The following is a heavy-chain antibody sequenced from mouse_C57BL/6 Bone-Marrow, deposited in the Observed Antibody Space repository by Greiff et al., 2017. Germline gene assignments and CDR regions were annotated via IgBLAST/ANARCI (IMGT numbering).Heavy chain of an antibody. J-gene: IGHJ3*01. D-gene: IGHD1-1*01. CDR3: ARDGQYYYGSSPAWLAY. Sequence: EVQLVESGPSLVRPSQTLSLTCTVTGFSINSDCYWIWIRQFPGNKLEYIGYTFYSGITYYNPSLESRTYITRDTSKNQFSLKLSSVTTEDTATYYCARDGQYYYGSSPAWLAYWGQGTLVTVSA. V-gene: IGHV3-3*01. CDR1: GFSINSDCY. CDR2: TFYSGIT.